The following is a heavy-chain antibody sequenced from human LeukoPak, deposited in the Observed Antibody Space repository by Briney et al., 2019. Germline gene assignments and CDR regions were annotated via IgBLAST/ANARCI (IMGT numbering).Heavy chain of an antibody. J-gene: IGHJ2*01. CDR2: IYYSGST. CDR3: ARDRGVRFLDRLDYWYFDL. Sequence: SETLSLTCTVSGGSISSYYWSWIRQPPGKGLEWIGYIYYSGSTNYNPSLKSRVTISVDTSKNQFSLKLSSVTAADTAVYYRARDRGVRFLDRLDYWYFDLWGRGTLVTVSS. CDR1: GGSISSYY. D-gene: IGHD3-3*01. V-gene: IGHV4-59*01.